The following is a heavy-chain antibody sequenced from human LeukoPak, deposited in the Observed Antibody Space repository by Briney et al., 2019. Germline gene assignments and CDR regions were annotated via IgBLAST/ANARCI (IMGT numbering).Heavy chain of an antibody. Sequence: ASVKVSCKAPGYTFTSYDINWVRQATGQGLEWMGWMNPNSGNTGYAQKFQGRVTITRNTSISTAYMELSSLRSEDTAVYYCARRRYCSSTSCFSSPYDAFDIWGQGTMVTVSS. V-gene: IGHV1-8*03. CDR1: GYTFTSYD. D-gene: IGHD2-2*01. J-gene: IGHJ3*02. CDR3: ARRRYCSSTSCFSSPYDAFDI. CDR2: MNPNSGNT.